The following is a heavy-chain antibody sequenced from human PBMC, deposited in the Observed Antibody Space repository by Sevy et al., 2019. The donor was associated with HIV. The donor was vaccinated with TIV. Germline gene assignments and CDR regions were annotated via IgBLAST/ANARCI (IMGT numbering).Heavy chain of an antibody. D-gene: IGHD6-6*01. Sequence: GGSLRLSCAASGFTFSSYGMHWVRQAPGKGLEWVAFIRYDGSNKYYADSVKGRFTISRDNSKNTLYLQMNSLRAEDTAVYYCAKGGGYSSSSVDYWGQGTLVTVSS. CDR2: IRYDGSNK. V-gene: IGHV3-30*02. J-gene: IGHJ4*02. CDR3: AKGGGYSSSSVDY. CDR1: GFTFSSYG.